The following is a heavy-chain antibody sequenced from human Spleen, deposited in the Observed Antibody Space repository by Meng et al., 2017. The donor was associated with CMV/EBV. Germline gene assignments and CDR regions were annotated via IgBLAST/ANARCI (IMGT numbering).Heavy chain of an antibody. Sequence: GGSLRLSCAASGFTFDDYAMHWVRQAPGKGLEWVSLISWDGGSTYYADSVKGRFTISRDNDKKSLYLQMNSLRAEDTAMYYCAKGGEYCTSVSCSYDFWGQGTPVTVSS. CDR1: GFTFDDYA. CDR3: AKGGEYCTSVSCSYDF. V-gene: IGHV3-43D*03. CDR2: ISWDGGST. D-gene: IGHD2-2*01. J-gene: IGHJ4*02.